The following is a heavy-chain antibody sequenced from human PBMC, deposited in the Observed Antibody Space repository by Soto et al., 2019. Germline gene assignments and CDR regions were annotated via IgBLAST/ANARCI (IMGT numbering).Heavy chain of an antibody. CDR1: GYTFTGYY. J-gene: IGHJ4*02. V-gene: IGHV1-3*01. CDR3: AKSATVPAAIAY. D-gene: IGHD2-2*02. Sequence: ASVKVSCKASGYTFTGYYMYWVRQAPGQRLEWMGWINANNGNTKYSQKFQGRVTITRDTSASTAYMELSSLRSEDTAVYYCAKSATVPAAIAYWGQGTLVTVSS. CDR2: INANNGNT.